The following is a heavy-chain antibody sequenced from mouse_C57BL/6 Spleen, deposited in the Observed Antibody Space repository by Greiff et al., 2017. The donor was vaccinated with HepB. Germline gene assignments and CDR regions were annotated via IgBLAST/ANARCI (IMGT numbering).Heavy chain of an antibody. Sequence: EVQRVESGPGLVKPSQSLSLTCSVTGYSITSGYYWNWIRQFPGNQLEWMGYISYDGSNNYNPSLKNRISITRDTSKNQFFLKLNSVTTEDTATYYCARGYGPGGFAYWGQGTLVTVSA. V-gene: IGHV3-6*01. CDR2: ISYDGSN. CDR3: ARGYGPGGFAY. J-gene: IGHJ3*01. CDR1: GYSITSGYY. D-gene: IGHD1-1*02.